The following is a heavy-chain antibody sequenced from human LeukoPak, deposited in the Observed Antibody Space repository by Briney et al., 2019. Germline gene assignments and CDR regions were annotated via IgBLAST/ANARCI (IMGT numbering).Heavy chain of an antibody. CDR1: GYTLTELS. CDR2: FDPEDGET. J-gene: IGHJ3*02. Sequence: ASVNVSCKVSGYTLTELSMHWVRQARGKGLEWMGGFDPEDGETIYAQKFQGRVTMTEDTSTDTAYMELSSLRSEDTAVYYCATGLYFDWLVAFDIWGQGTMVTVSS. D-gene: IGHD3-9*01. V-gene: IGHV1-24*01. CDR3: ATGLYFDWLVAFDI.